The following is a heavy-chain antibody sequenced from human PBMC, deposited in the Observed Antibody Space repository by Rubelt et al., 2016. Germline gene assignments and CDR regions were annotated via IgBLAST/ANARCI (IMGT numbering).Heavy chain of an antibody. CDR3: ASPSGYCSGGSCLGSFDY. D-gene: IGHD2-15*01. Sequence: WVSSISSVRSYIYYADSVKGRFAISRDNAKNSLYLQMNSLRAEDTAVYYCASPSGYCSGGSCLGSFDYWGQGTLVTVSS. CDR2: ISSVRSYI. V-gene: IGHV3-21*01. J-gene: IGHJ4*02.